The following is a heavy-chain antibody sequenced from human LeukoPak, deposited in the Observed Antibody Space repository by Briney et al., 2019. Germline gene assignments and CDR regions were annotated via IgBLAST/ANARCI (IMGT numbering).Heavy chain of an antibody. CDR2: IWDDGSNK. CDR3: ARDANFGYDAFDT. D-gene: IGHD3-10*01. Sequence: PGGSLRLSCAASGFTFSSYAMHWVRQAPGKGLEWVAVIWDDGSNKYYADSVRGRITISRDNSKNTLYLQVNSLRAEDTAVYYCARDANFGYDAFDTWGQGTMVTVSS. J-gene: IGHJ3*02. V-gene: IGHV3-33*08. CDR1: GFTFSSYA.